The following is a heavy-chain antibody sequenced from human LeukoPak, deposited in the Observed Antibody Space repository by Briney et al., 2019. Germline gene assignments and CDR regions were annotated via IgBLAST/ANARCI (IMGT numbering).Heavy chain of an antibody. J-gene: IGHJ3*02. CDR3: ASGGVVVLGYDAFDI. V-gene: IGHV1-46*01. CDR2: INPSGGST. CDR1: GYTFTSYY. D-gene: IGHD3-22*01. Sequence: ASVKVSCKASGYTFTSYYMHWVRQAPGQGLEWMGIINPSGGSTSYAQKFQGRVTMTRDTSTSTVYMELNSLRSEDTAVYYCASGGVVVLGYDAFDIWGQGTMVTVSS.